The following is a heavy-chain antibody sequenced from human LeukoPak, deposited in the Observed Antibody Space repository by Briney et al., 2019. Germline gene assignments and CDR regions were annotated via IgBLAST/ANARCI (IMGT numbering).Heavy chain of an antibody. V-gene: IGHV3-7*03. Sequence: PGGSPRLSCAASGFTFSNFWMSWVRQAPGKGLEWVANIKVDGSEKYYVDSVKGRITISRDNAENSLYLQMNSLRAEDTAVYYCARKTGTTGEAFDYWGQGTQVTVSS. J-gene: IGHJ4*02. CDR1: GFTFSNFW. CDR3: ARKTGTTGEAFDY. CDR2: IKVDGSEK. D-gene: IGHD1-1*01.